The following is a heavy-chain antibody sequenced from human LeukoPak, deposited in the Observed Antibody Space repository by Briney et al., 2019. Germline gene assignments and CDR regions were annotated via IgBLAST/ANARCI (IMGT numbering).Heavy chain of an antibody. CDR3: AKRAVVIRVILVGFHKQAYYFDS. CDR1: GITLSNYG. J-gene: IGHJ4*03. CDR2: ISDTGGTI. Sequence: GGSLRLSCAVSGITLSNYGMSWVRQAPGKGLQWVAGISDTGGTITYADSVSGRFTISRDNAKNTLYLQMNSLRAEDTAVYFCAKRAVVIRVILVGFHKQAYYFDSWGHGALVTVSS. D-gene: IGHD3-22*01. V-gene: IGHV3-23*01.